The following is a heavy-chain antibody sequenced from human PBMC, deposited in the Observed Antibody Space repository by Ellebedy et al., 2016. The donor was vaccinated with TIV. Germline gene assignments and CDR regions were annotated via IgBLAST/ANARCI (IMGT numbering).Heavy chain of an antibody. CDR2: ISYSGGT. D-gene: IGHD2-2*01. V-gene: IGHV4-39*02. J-gene: IGHJ4*02. CDR1: GGSISSSPYH. CDR3: GWDCSSTSCRGGY. Sequence: MPSETLSLTCTVSGGSISSSPYHWGWIRQPPGKGLEWIGSISYSGGTYYSPSLKSRVTISVDTSKNHCSLKLSSVTAADTAVYYCGWDCSSTSCRGGYWGRGTLVTVSS.